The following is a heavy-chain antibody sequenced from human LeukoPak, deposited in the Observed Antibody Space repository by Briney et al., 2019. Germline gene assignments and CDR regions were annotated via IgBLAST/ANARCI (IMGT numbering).Heavy chain of an antibody. Sequence: SETLSLTCTVSGGSISSYYWSWIRQPPGKGLEWIAYISDIGSINYNPSLKSRVTISLDTSKNQFSLKLSSATAADTAVYYCARDQLGIGFDYWGQGTLVTVSS. CDR3: ARDQLGIGFDY. V-gene: IGHV4-59*01. CDR2: ISDIGSI. CDR1: GGSISSYY. D-gene: IGHD7-27*01. J-gene: IGHJ4*02.